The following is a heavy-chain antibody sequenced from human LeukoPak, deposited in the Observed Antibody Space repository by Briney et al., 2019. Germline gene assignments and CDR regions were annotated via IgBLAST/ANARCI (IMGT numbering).Heavy chain of an antibody. V-gene: IGHV3-53*01. Sequence: GGSLKLSVKASGFTVGSNSMSWFRQAPGKGLEWLSVIYSGGNTYYADSVKGRFTISRDNSKNTVYLQMNSLRAEDTAVYYCAKGGVDPHPIYWGRGTLVTVSS. CDR3: AKGGVDPHPIY. CDR2: IYSGGNT. D-gene: IGHD5-12*01. CDR1: GFTVGSNS. J-gene: IGHJ4*02.